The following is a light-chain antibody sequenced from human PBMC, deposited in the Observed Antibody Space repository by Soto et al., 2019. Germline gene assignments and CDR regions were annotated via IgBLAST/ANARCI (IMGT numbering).Light chain of an antibody. V-gene: IGLV2-14*01. J-gene: IGLJ3*02. Sequence: QSALIQPASVSGSPGQSITISCTGTSRDVGGSNYVSWYQHHPHRAPKLLIYEVNYRPSGVSSRFSGSKSGNTASLTISGLQAEDEADYYCTSYTPTGALVFGSGTKLTVL. CDR3: TSYTPTGALV. CDR2: EVN. CDR1: SRDVGGSNY.